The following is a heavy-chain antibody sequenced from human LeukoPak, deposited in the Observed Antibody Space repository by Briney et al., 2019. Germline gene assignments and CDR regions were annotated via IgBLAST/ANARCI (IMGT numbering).Heavy chain of an antibody. Sequence: GGALRLSCAASGFTFSDYYMSWIRQAPGKGLEWVSYISSSGSTLYYEDSVKGRFTISRDNAKNSLYLQMNRLRAEDTAVYYCARDRNYYDSSGYHRVDYWGQGTLVTVSS. CDR1: GFTFSDYY. CDR3: ARDRNYYDSSGYHRVDY. J-gene: IGHJ4*02. D-gene: IGHD3-22*01. CDR2: ISSSGSTL. V-gene: IGHV3-11*04.